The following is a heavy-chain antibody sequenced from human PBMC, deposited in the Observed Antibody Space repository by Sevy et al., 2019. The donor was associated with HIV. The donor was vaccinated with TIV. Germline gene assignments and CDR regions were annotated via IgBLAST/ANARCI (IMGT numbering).Heavy chain of an antibody. D-gene: IGHD3-22*01. CDR2: IYSGVTT. Sequence: GGSLRLSCAASGFTVSNSYMSWVRQAPGKGLEWVSIIYSGVTTSYADSVRGRFTISRDNSKNTLSLQMNSLRAEDTAVYYCARLSVYYYDSSGYYTTGNAFGIWGQGTMVTVSS. CDR3: ARLSVYYYDSSGYYTTGNAFGI. V-gene: IGHV3-53*01. CDR1: GFTVSNSY. J-gene: IGHJ3*02.